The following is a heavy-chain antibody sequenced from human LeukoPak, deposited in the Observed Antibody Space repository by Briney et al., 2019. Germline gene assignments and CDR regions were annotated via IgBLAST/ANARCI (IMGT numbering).Heavy chain of an antibody. Sequence: GRSLRLSCAASGFTFSSYAMHWVRQAPGKGLEWVAVISYDGSNKYYADSVKGRFTISRDNSKNTLYLQMNSLRAEDTAVYYCARQQWLNSCFDYWGQGTLVTVSS. CDR3: ARQQWLNSCFDY. J-gene: IGHJ4*02. CDR2: ISYDGSNK. D-gene: IGHD6-19*01. CDR1: GFTFSSYA. V-gene: IGHV3-30-3*01.